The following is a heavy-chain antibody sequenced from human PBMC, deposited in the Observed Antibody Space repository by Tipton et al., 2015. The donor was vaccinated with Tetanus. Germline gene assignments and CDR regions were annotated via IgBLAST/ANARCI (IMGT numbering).Heavy chain of an antibody. J-gene: IGHJ4*02. V-gene: IGHV3-23*01. D-gene: IGHD6-19*01. CDR3: ARAFTIAVAGTGDWDY. Sequence: SLRLSCAASGFTFSSYAMSWVRQAPGKGLEWVSAISGSGGSTYYADSVKGRFTISRDNAKNSLYLQMNSLRAEDTAVYYCARAFTIAVAGTGDWDYWGQGTLVTVSS. CDR2: ISGSGGST. CDR1: GFTFSSYA.